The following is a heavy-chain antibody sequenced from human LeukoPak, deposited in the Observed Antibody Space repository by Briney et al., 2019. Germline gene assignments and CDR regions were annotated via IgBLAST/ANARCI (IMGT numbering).Heavy chain of an antibody. CDR2: ISSSSFI. D-gene: IGHD4-17*01. Sequence: GGSLRLSCAASGFIFSSYTMNWVRQAPGKGLEWVSSISSSSFIYYTDSVKGRSIISRDNAKNSLYLQMNSLRAEDTAVYYCARGPPYDCFDSWGQGTLVTVAS. CDR3: ARGPPYDCFDS. J-gene: IGHJ4*02. V-gene: IGHV3-21*06. CDR1: GFIFSSYT.